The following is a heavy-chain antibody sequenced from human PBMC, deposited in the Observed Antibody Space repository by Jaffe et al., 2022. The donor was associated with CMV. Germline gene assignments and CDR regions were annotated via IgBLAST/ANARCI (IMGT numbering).Heavy chain of an antibody. D-gene: IGHD3-22*01. J-gene: IGHJ4*02. CDR1: GFKFDDTA. V-gene: IGHV3-49*04. Sequence: EVQLVESGGGLVQAGRSLRLSCTGSGFKFDDTALGWVRQAPGKGLEWVGFIKGQDYGWKTKYAASVRGRFTISRDDSKRIAYLQMNSVKTDDTAVYYCVRSRGYYDSSGYWSIGGLFDYWGQGTPVTVSS. CDR3: VRSRGYYDSSGYWSIGGLFDY. CDR2: IKGQDYGWKT.